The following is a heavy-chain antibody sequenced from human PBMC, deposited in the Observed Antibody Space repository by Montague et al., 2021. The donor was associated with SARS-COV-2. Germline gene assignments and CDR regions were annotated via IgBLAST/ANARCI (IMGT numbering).Heavy chain of an antibody. Sequence: PALVKSTQTLTLTCTFSGFSLSTSGVGVGWIRQPPGKALEWLALIYWXDDKRYSPSLKSRLTITKDTSKNQVVLTMTNMDPVDTATYYCAHSIAAIEAESSYYYYYYGMDVWGQGTTVTVSS. CDR2: IYWXDDK. CDR1: GFSLSTSGVG. V-gene: IGHV2-5*02. J-gene: IGHJ6*02. D-gene: IGHD6-25*01. CDR3: AHSIAAIEAESSYYYYYYGMDV.